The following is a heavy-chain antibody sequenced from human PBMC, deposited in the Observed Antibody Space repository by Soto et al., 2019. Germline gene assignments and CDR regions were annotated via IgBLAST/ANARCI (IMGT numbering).Heavy chain of an antibody. J-gene: IGHJ5*02. CDR2: ISGTRDYI. CDR1: GFTFSDYY. V-gene: IGHV3-11*03. Sequence: GGSLRLSCAASGFTFSDYYMSWIRQAPGKGLEWLSYISGTRDYINYADSVRGRFTISRDNAKNSLYLQINSLRTEDTAVYYCARSSGWYGWFDPWGQGTLVTVSS. D-gene: IGHD6-19*01. CDR3: ARSSGWYGWFDP.